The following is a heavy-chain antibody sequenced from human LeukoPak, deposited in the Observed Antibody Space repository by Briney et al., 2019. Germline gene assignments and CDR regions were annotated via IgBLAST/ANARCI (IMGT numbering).Heavy chain of an antibody. D-gene: IGHD4-17*01. CDR2: IYYSGST. Sequence: PSETLSLTCTVSVGSISSYYWSWIRQPPGKGLEWIGYIYYSGSTNYNPSRKSRVTISVDTSKNQFSLKLSSVTAADTAVYYCARSDDYGDYEGRGPFDYWGQGTLVTVSS. J-gene: IGHJ4*02. CDR1: VGSISSYY. V-gene: IGHV4-59*01. CDR3: ARSDDYGDYEGRGPFDY.